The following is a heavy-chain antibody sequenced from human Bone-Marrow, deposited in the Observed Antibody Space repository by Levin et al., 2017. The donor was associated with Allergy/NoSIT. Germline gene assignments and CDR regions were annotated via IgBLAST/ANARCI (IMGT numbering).Heavy chain of an antibody. CDR3: ARIRGAAAGTLNWFDP. Sequence: SGPTLVKPTETLTLTCTVSGFSLSNARMGVSWIRQPPGKALEWLAHIFSNDEKSYSTSLKSRLTISKDTSKSQVVLTMTNMDPVDTATYYCARIRGAAAGTLNWFDPWGQGTLVTVSS. CDR2: IFSNDEK. CDR1: GFSLSNARMG. J-gene: IGHJ5*02. V-gene: IGHV2-26*01. D-gene: IGHD6-13*01.